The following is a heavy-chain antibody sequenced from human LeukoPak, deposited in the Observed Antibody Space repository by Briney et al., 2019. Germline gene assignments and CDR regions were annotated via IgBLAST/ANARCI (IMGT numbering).Heavy chain of an antibody. CDR2: ISSSGSTI. D-gene: IGHD2-2*01. Sequence: GGSLRLSCAASGFTFSDYYMSWIRQASGKGLEWVSYISSSGSTIYYADSVKGRFTISRDNAKNSLYLQMNSLRAEDTAVYYCARDPRWGIVVVPAPSGYYFDYWGQGTLVTVSS. J-gene: IGHJ4*02. CDR1: GFTFSDYY. CDR3: ARDPRWGIVVVPAPSGYYFDY. V-gene: IGHV3-11*04.